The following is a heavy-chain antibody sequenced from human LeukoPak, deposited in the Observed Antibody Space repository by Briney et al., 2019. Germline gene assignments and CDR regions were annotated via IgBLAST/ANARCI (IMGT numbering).Heavy chain of an antibody. CDR1: GGTFSSYA. CDR3: ATARVVVAATYYYYYGMDV. D-gene: IGHD2-15*01. Sequence: SVKVSCKASGGTFSSYAISWVRQAPGQGLEWMGGIIPIFGTANYAQKFQGRVTITADESTSTAYMELSSLRSEDTAVYYCATARVVVAATYYYYYGMDVWGQGTTVTVSS. J-gene: IGHJ6*02. V-gene: IGHV1-69*13. CDR2: IIPIFGTA.